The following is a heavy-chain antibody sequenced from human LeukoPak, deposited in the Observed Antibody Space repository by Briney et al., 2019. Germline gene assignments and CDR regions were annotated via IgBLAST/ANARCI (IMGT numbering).Heavy chain of an antibody. CDR3: ARNWGGYWYFDL. Sequence: GASVKVSCKASGYTFTSYDINWVRQATGQGLKWMGWMNPNSGNTGYAQKFQGRVTITRNTSISTAYMELSSLRSEDTAVYYCARNWGGYWYFDLWGRGTLVTVSS. V-gene: IGHV1-8*03. CDR1: GYTFTSYD. D-gene: IGHD7-27*01. J-gene: IGHJ2*01. CDR2: MNPNSGNT.